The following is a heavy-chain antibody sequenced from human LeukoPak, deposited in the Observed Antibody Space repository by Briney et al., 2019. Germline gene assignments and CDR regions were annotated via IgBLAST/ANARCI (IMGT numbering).Heavy chain of an antibody. CDR1: GFTFDDYA. CDR3: AKDYGSSSHYYFDY. CDR2: ISWNGGSV. J-gene: IGHJ4*02. Sequence: GGSLRLSCAASGFTFDDYAMHWVRQAPGKGLEWVSCISWNGGSVGYADSVKGRFTISRDNAKNTLYLQMNSLRAEDTASYYCAKDYGSSSHYYFDYWGQGTLVIVSS. V-gene: IGHV3-9*01. D-gene: IGHD6-6*01.